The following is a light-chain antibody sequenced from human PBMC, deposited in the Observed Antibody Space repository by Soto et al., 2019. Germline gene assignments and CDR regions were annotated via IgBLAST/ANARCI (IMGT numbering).Light chain of an antibody. CDR2: DAS. V-gene: IGKV3-15*01. CDR3: HQYNSWPPGT. Sequence: EIVLTQSPATLSVSPGYRSILSCTASQSISRSLAWYQQKPGQAPRLLISDASTRATGIPARFSGSGSGTEFTLTISSLQSEDFALYYCHQYNSWPPGTFGQGTKVDI. J-gene: IGKJ2*01. CDR1: QSISRS.